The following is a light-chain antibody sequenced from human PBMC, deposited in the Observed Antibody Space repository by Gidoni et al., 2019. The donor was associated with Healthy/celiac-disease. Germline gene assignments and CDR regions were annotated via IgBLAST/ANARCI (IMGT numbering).Light chain of an antibody. CDR3: QQYGSSPWT. Sequence: QSVSSSYLAWYQQKPGQAPRLLIYGASSRATGIPDRFSGSGSGTDFTLTISRLEPEDFAVYYCQQYGSSPWTFXXXTKVEIK. CDR2: GAS. V-gene: IGKV3-20*01. J-gene: IGKJ1*01. CDR1: QSVSSSY.